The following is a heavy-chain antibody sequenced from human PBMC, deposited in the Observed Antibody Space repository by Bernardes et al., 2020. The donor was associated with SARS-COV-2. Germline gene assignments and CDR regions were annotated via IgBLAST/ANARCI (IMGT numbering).Heavy chain of an antibody. CDR1: GGSIHSHY. D-gene: IGHD6-13*01. CDR2: VYNSGYT. Sequence: WETLCRTCTVSGGSIHSHYWSWVRQPPGQGLEWIGYVYNSGYTNYNPSLKSRVTISADTSKNQFSLKLSSVTAADTAVYYCARGGLSSSWFYLDYWGQGTLVSVSS. J-gene: IGHJ4*02. CDR3: ARGGLSSSWFYLDY. V-gene: IGHV4-4*08.